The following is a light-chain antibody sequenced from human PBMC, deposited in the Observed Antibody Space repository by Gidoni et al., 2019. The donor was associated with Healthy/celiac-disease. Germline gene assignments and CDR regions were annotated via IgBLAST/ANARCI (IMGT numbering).Light chain of an antibody. Sequence: IQKTQSPSSVSASVGERVTITCRASRDVNNWLAWYQQRPGKAPNLLIFATSTLQTGVPSRFSGSGSGPDFTLTINGLQPDDFGTYYCHQTRSFPYTFGQGTKVEIK. V-gene: IGKV1-12*02. CDR2: ATS. CDR1: RDVNNW. CDR3: HQTRSFPYT. J-gene: IGKJ2*01.